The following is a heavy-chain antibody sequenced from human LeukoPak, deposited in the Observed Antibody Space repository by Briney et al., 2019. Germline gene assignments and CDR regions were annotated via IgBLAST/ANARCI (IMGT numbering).Heavy chain of an antibody. Sequence: SETLSLTCAVYGGSFSGYYWSWIRQPPGKGLEWIGEIKHSGSTNYNPSLKSRVTISVDTSKNQFSLKLSSVTAADTAVYYCARGRYYYGSGSYLVYWGQGTLVTVSS. D-gene: IGHD3-10*01. CDR3: ARGRYYYGSGSYLVY. CDR2: IKHSGST. CDR1: GGSFSGYY. V-gene: IGHV4-34*01. J-gene: IGHJ4*02.